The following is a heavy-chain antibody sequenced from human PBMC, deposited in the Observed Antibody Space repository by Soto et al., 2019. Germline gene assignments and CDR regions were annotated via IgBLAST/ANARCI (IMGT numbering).Heavy chain of an antibody. CDR1: DNSISSYY. D-gene: IGHD3-10*01. CDR3: ASGEMTTIVDYYKHSAMDV. V-gene: IGHV4-59*13. CDR2: ISYSGNT. Sequence: PSETLSLTCIVSDNSISSYYWSWIRQPPGKGLEWIGYISYSGNTNYNPSLKSRVSISVDTSKNQFSLKLSSVTAADTAVYYCASGEMTTIVDYYKHSAMDVWGQGTTVTVYS. J-gene: IGHJ6*02.